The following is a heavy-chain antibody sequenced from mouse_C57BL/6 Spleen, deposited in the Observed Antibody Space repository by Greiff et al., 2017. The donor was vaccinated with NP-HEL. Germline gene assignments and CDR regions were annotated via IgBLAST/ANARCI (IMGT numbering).Heavy chain of an antibody. D-gene: IGHD1-1*01. V-gene: IGHV1-76*01. CDR2: LYPGSGNT. J-gene: IGHJ2*01. CDR3: ARFAYYGKGYFDY. CDR1: GYTFTDYY. Sequence: QVQLQQSGAELVRPGASVKLSCKASGYTFTDYYINWVKQRPGQGLEWIARLYPGSGNTYYNEKFKGKATLTAEKSSSTAYMQLSSLTSEDSAVYFCARFAYYGKGYFDYWGQGTTLTVSS.